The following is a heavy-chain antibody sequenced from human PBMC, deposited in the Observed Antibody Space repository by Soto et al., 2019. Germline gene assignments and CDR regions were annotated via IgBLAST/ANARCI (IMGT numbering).Heavy chain of an antibody. V-gene: IGHV1-69*02. CDR2: IIPILGIA. CDR1: GGTFSSYT. CDR3: AVWYSGSYPFDY. D-gene: IGHD1-26*01. Sequence: QVQLVQSGAEVKKPGSSVKVSCKASGGTFSSYTINWVRQAPGQGLEWMGRIIPILGIANYAQKFQGRVTITADKSTSTAYMELSSLRSEDTAVYYCAVWYSGSYPFDYWGQGTLVTVSS. J-gene: IGHJ4*02.